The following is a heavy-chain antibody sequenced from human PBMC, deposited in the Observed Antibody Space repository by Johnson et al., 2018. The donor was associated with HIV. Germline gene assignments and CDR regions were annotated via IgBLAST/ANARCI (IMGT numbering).Heavy chain of an antibody. J-gene: IGHJ3*02. D-gene: IGHD1-14*01. V-gene: IGHV3-66*01. CDR2: IYSGGST. CDR1: GFTVSSNY. Sequence: VQLVESGGRVVQPGGSLRLSCAASGFTVSSNYMSWVRQAPGKGLEWVSVIYSGGSTYYADSVKGRFTISRDNAKNSLYLQMNSLRAEDTAVYYCARDITPHKEGDAFDIWGQGTMVTVSS. CDR3: ARDITPHKEGDAFDI.